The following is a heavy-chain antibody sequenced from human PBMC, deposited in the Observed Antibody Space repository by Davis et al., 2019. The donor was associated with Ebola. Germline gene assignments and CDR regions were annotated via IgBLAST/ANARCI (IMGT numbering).Heavy chain of an antibody. J-gene: IGHJ6*04. CDR3: ASGTYYCTNGVCHPYYYYGMDV. CDR2: INPSGGST. D-gene: IGHD2-8*01. CDR1: GYTFTSYY. Sequence: ASVKVSCKASGYTFTSYYMHWVRQAPGQGLEWMGIINPSGGSTSYAQKFQGRVTMTRDTSTSTVYMELSSLRSEDTAVYYCASGTYYCTNGVCHPYYYYGMDVWGKGTTVTVSS. V-gene: IGHV1-46*01.